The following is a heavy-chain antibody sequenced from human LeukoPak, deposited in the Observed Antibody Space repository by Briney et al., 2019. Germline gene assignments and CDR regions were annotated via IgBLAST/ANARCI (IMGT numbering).Heavy chain of an antibody. Sequence: GESLKIFCKGSGYRFTTYWIAWVRQMPGKGLEWMGIIYPGDSDTRYSPSFQGQVTISADKSITTAYLQWSSLKGSDTAMYYCARPGSGWSLQDWGQGTLVTVFS. CDR2: IYPGDSDT. J-gene: IGHJ1*01. D-gene: IGHD6-19*01. V-gene: IGHV5-51*01. CDR1: GYRFTTYW. CDR3: ARPGSGWSLQD.